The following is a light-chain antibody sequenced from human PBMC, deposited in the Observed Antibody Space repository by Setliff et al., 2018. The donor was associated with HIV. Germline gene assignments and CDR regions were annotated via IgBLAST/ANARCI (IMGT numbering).Light chain of an antibody. CDR2: DVS. CDR3: SSYTSSSTYV. CDR1: SRDVGGHNY. Sequence: QSALTQPASVSGSLGQSITMSCTGTSRDVGGHNYVSWYQQHPGKAPKLMISDVSKRPSGVSSRFSGSKSGNTASLTISGLQTEDEADYYCSSYTSSSTYVFGTGTKVTVL. J-gene: IGLJ1*01. V-gene: IGLV2-14*01.